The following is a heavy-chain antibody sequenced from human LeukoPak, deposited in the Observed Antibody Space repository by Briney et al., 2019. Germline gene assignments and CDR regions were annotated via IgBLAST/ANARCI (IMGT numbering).Heavy chain of an antibody. CDR1: GFTVSSNY. CDR2: IYSGGST. V-gene: IGHV3-66*01. CDR3: ARLASGCSGGSCFSLLGY. D-gene: IGHD2-15*01. Sequence: GGSLRLSCAASGFTVSSNYMSWVRQAPGKGLEWVSVIYSGGSTYYADSVKGRFTISRDNAKNTLYLQMNSLRAEDTAVYYCARLASGCSGGSCFSLLGYWGQGTLVTVSS. J-gene: IGHJ4*02.